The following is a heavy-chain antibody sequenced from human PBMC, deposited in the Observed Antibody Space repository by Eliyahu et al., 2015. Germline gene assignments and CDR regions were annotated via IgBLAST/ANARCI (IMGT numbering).Heavy chain of an antibody. D-gene: IGHD7-27*01. CDR1: GGXISSNY. Sequence: QVQLQESGPGLVKPSETLSLTCSVXGGXISSNYWNWIRQPPGKGLEWIGYIYSSGNTNYNPSLKSRVTISIDTSKNHFSLKLSSVTAADTALYYCARDSRDWGSHAFDIWGQGAMVTVSS. J-gene: IGHJ3*02. V-gene: IGHV4-59*01. CDR3: ARDSRDWGSHAFDI. CDR2: IYSSGNT.